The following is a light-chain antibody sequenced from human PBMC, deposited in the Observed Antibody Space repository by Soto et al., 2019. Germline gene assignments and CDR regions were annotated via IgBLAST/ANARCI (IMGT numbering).Light chain of an antibody. CDR2: DAS. V-gene: IGKV3-11*01. J-gene: IGKJ5*01. Sequence: EIVLTQSPVTLSLSPGERATLSCRASQSVSTYLAWYQHKPGQAPRLLIYDASNRATGIPARFSGSGSGTDVTLTISSLEPEDFAVYYCQQRSNWPPITFGQGTRLEIK. CDR1: QSVSTY. CDR3: QQRSNWPPIT.